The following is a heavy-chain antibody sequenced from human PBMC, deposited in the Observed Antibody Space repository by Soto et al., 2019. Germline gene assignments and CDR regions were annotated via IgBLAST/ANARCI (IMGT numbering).Heavy chain of an antibody. V-gene: IGHV1-18*01. D-gene: IGHD6-19*01. CDR2: ISAYNGNT. Sequence: GASVKVSCKASGYTFTSYGISWVRQAPGQGLEWMGWISAYNGNTNYAQKLQGRVTMTTDKSISTAYLQWSDLKASDAAMYYCARSALAGHFDYWGQGTLVTAPQ. J-gene: IGHJ4*02. CDR1: GYTFTSYG. CDR3: ARSALAGHFDY.